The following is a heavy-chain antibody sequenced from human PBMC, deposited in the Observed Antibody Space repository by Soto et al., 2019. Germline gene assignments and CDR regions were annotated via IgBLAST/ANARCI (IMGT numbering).Heavy chain of an antibody. V-gene: IGHV4-31*03. CDR3: ARAPYYDFWSGYPPLGMDV. CDR1: GGSISSGGYY. D-gene: IGHD3-3*01. J-gene: IGHJ6*02. Sequence: TLSLTCTVSGGSISSGGYYWSWIRQHPGKGLEWIGYIYYSGSTYYNPSLKSRVTISVDTSKNQFSLKLSSVTAADTAVYYRARAPYYDFWSGYPPLGMDVWGQGATVTVSS. CDR2: IYYSGST.